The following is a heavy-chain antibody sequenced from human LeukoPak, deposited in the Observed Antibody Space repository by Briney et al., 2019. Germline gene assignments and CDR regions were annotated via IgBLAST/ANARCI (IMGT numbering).Heavy chain of an antibody. D-gene: IGHD7-27*01. CDR2: IRANGETT. CDR3: GRDLNWGAFDI. J-gene: IGHJ3*02. CDR1: GFTFTHYG. V-gene: IGHV3-23*01. Sequence: GGSLRLSCAASGFTFTHYGMNWVRQAPGKGLEWVSGIRANGETTYYADSVRGRFTISRDNSRSMVWLQMNSLTAEDTAMYYCGRDLNWGAFDIRGLGTLVTVSS.